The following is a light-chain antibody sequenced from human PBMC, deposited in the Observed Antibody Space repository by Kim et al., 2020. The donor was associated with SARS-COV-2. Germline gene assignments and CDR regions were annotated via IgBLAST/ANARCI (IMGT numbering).Light chain of an antibody. Sequence: LAPGERATLSCRAGPTVSSYLAWYQQNPGQAPRLLIYDASNRATGIPARFSGSGSGTDFTLTISSLEPEDFAVYYCQQRSNWPLTFGGGTKVAIK. CDR3: QQRSNWPLT. J-gene: IGKJ4*01. CDR2: DAS. V-gene: IGKV3-11*01. CDR1: PTVSSY.